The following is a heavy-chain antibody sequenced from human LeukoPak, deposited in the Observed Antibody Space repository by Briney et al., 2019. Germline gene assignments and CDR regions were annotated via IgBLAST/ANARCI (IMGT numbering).Heavy chain of an antibody. CDR1: GFTFSSYS. Sequence: GGSLRLSCAASGFTFSSYSMNWVRQAPGKGLEWVSSISSSSSYIYYADSVKGRFTISRDNAKSSLYLQMNSLRAEDTAVYYCARGSDNYGGYVDYWGQGTLVTVSS. J-gene: IGHJ4*02. CDR2: ISSSSSYI. CDR3: ARGSDNYGGYVDY. V-gene: IGHV3-21*01. D-gene: IGHD2-21*01.